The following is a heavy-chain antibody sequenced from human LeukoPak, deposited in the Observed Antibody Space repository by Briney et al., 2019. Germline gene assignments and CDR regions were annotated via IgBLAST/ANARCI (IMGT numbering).Heavy chain of an antibody. J-gene: IGHJ4*02. CDR1: SGSISGYY. D-gene: IGHD5-12*01. Sequence: SETLSLTCTVSSGSISGYYWSWIRQPPGKGLEWIGEINHSGSTNYNPSLKSRVTISVDTSKNQFSLKLSSVTAADTAVYYCARHFGVATGYFDYWGQGTLVTVSS. CDR2: INHSGST. CDR3: ARHFGVATGYFDY. V-gene: IGHV4-34*01.